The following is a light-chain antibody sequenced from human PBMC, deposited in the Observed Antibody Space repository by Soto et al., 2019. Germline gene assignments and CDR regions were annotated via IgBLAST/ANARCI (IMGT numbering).Light chain of an antibody. CDR3: QQRSNWPRT. CDR2: DAS. J-gene: IGKJ3*01. CDR1: QSIAGY. V-gene: IGKV3-11*01. Sequence: EIVLTQSPATLSLSPGERATLSCRASQSIAGYLAWYQQKPGQAPRLLIYDASNRATGISARFSGSGSGTDFTLPISSLEPEDFAVYYCQQRSNWPRTFGPGTKVDIK.